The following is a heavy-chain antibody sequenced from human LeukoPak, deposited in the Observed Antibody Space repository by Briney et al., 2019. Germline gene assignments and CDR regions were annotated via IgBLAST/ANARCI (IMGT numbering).Heavy chain of an antibody. Sequence: ASVKVSCKASGYTFTSYGTSWVRQAPGQGLEWMGWISAYNGNTNYAQKLQGRVTMTTDTSTSTAYMELRSLRSDDTAVYYCARGRALRIVGATSYWGQGTLVTVSS. CDR3: ARGRALRIVGATSY. V-gene: IGHV1-18*01. CDR2: ISAYNGNT. D-gene: IGHD1-26*01. J-gene: IGHJ4*02. CDR1: GYTFTSYG.